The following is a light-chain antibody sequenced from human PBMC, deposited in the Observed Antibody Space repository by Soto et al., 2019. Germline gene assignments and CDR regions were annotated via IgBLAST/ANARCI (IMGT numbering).Light chain of an antibody. CDR3: QQSYSTRYT. Sequence: DLQMTQSPSSLSASVGDRVTITCRASQSISSYLNWYQQKPGKAPKLLIYAASSLQSGVPSRFSGSGSGTDFTLTISSLQTEDFATYYCQQSYSTRYTFGQGTKLEIK. V-gene: IGKV1-39*01. CDR1: QSISSY. J-gene: IGKJ2*01. CDR2: AAS.